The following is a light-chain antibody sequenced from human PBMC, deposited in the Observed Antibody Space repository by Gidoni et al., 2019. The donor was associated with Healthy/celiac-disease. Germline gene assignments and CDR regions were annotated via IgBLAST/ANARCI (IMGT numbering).Light chain of an antibody. CDR2: AAS. CDR1: QGISNY. V-gene: IGKV1-27*01. J-gene: IGKJ3*01. Sequence: DIQMTQSPSYLSASVGDRVTITCRASQGISNYLAWYQQKPGKVPKLLIYAASTLQSGVPSRCSGSGSGTDFTLTISSRQPEDVATYYCQKYNSALPFTCGPGTKGDSK. CDR3: QKYNSALPFT.